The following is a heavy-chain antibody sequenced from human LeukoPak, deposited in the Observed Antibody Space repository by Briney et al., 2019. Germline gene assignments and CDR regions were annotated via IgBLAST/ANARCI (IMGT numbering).Heavy chain of an antibody. Sequence: GGSLRLSCAASGFTFSSYGMHWVRQAPGKGLEWVAFIRYDGSNKYYADSVKGRFTISRDNAKNSLYLQMNSLRAEDTAVYFCAREVAAVGTNNFDYWGQGTLVTVSS. CDR3: AREVAAVGTNNFDY. J-gene: IGHJ4*02. V-gene: IGHV3-30*02. CDR1: GFTFSSYG. CDR2: IRYDGSNK. D-gene: IGHD6-13*01.